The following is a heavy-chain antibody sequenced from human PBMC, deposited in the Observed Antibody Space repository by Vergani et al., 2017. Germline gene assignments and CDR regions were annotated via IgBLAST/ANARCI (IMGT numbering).Heavy chain of an antibody. CDR1: RGTFSSYA. D-gene: IGHD5-24*01. CDR3: ARVPEARWLHQRGGYYFDC. J-gene: IGHJ4*02. CDR2: IIPIFGTA. Sequence: QVQLVQSGAEVKKPGASVKVSCKASRGTFSSYAISWVRQAPGQGLEWMGGIIPIFGTANYAQTFQGRVTMTRDTSISTAYMGLSRLRSDDTAVYYCARVPEARWLHQRGGYYFDCWGQGTLVTVSS. V-gene: IGHV1-69*05.